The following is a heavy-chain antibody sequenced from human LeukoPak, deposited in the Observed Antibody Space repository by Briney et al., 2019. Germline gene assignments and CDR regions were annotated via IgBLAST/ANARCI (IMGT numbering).Heavy chain of an antibody. Sequence: GGSLRLSCAASGFTFSNAWMSWVRQAPGKGLEWVGRIKSKTDGGTTDYAAPVKGRFTISRDDSKNTLYLQMNSLRAEDTAVYYCAKIPQVATCTVPNFDFWGQGTLVTVSS. J-gene: IGHJ4*02. CDR3: AKIPQVATCTVPNFDF. CDR2: IKSKTDGGTT. V-gene: IGHV3-15*01. CDR1: GFTFSNAW. D-gene: IGHD2-8*01.